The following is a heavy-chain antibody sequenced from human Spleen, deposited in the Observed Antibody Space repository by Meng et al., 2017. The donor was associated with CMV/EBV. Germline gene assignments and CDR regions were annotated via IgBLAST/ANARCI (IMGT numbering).Heavy chain of an antibody. D-gene: IGHD4-23*01. V-gene: IGHV1-69*05. CDR2: IIPIFGTA. J-gene: IGHJ4*02. CDR3: AAQANYGGKYFDY. CDR1: GGTFSSYD. Sequence: SVQVSCKASGGTFSSYDISWVRQAPGQGLEWMGGIIPIFGTANYAQKFQGRVTITTDESTSTAYMELSSLRSEDTAVYYCAAQANYGGKYFDYWGQGTLVTVSS.